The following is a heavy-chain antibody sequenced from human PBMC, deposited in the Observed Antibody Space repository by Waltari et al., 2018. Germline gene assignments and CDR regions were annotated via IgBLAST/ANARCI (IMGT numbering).Heavy chain of an antibody. J-gene: IGHJ4*02. CDR3: ARGRGYIIDY. Sequence: EVQVLASGGGLVHTGGSLRLSWATAGFGFSRYWMNWVRQAPGKGLEWVAIRKGDGSDKHYVDSVKGRFTISRDTARNSLFLQMNSLRAEDTAVYFCARGRGYIIDYWGQGSLVTVSS. D-gene: IGHD3-22*01. CDR1: GFGFSRYW. V-gene: IGHV3-7*01. CDR2: RKGDGSDK.